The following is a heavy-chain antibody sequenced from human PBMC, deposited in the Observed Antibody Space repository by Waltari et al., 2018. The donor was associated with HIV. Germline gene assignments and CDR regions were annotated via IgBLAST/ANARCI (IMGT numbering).Heavy chain of an antibody. CDR1: GFTFSSFW. J-gene: IGHJ4*02. V-gene: IGHV3-74*01. CDR2: INSDGSDT. CDR3: VRGAPFDY. Sequence: EEQLVESGGGLVQPGGSLRLSCAASGFTFSSFWMHWVRQVPGKGLVWVSRINSDGSDTSTADSVKCRFTIFRDNARNTLYLQMHSLRAEDTALYYCVRGAPFDYWGQGALVAVSS.